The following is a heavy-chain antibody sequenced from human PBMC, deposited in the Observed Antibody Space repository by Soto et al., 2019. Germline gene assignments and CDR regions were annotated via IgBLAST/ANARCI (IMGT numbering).Heavy chain of an antibody. CDR2: ISSSSSYI. CDR1: GFTFSSYS. CDR3: EGGDGGGWFYD. Sequence: EVQLVESGGGLVKPGGSLRLSCAASGFTFSSYSMNWVRQAPGKGLEWVSSISSSSSYIYYAHSVKGRFTLSGDNAKNSLSMQVTSVRPDDTGLYACEGGDGGGWFYDWSQGALVAFSS. V-gene: IGHV3-21*01. J-gene: IGHJ5*02. D-gene: IGHD3-16*01.